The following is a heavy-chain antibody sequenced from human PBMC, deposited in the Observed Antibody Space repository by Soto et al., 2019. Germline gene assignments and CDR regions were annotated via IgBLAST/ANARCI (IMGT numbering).Heavy chain of an antibody. Sequence: PGGSLRLSCAASGFTFSSYGMHWVRQAPGKGLEWVAVISYDGSNKYYADSVKGRFTISRDNSKNTLYLQMNSLRAEDTAVYYCAKAGIVGATGLIYYGMDVWGQGTTVTVSS. CDR3: AKAGIVGATGLIYYGMDV. CDR1: GFTFSSYG. J-gene: IGHJ6*02. CDR2: ISYDGSNK. V-gene: IGHV3-30*18. D-gene: IGHD1-26*01.